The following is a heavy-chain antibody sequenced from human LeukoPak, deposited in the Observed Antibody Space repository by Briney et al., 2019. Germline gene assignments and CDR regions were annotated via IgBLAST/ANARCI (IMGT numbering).Heavy chain of an antibody. J-gene: IGHJ4*02. CDR3: AAWTGYDSSGYFYV. V-gene: IGHV3-30*03. CDR1: GFNFSNHG. CDR2: ISYDGSIQ. Sequence: PGRSLRLSCAASGFNFSNHGMHWVRQAPDKGLEWVALISYDGSIQYYADSVKGRFTISRDNSKNTLYQQMNSLRAEDTAVYYCAAWTGYDSSGYFYVWGQGTLVPVSS. D-gene: IGHD3-22*01.